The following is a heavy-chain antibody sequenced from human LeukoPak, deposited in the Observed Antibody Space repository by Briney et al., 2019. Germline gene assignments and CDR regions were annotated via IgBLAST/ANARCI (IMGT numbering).Heavy chain of an antibody. V-gene: IGHV4-39*01. CDR3: ARQDTGTDAFDI. CDR2: IYYSGST. Sequence: SENLSLTCTVSGGSISSSSYYWGWIRQPPGKGLEWIGSIYYSGSTYYNPSLKSRVTISVDTSKNQFSLKLSSVTAADTAVYYCARQDTGTDAFDIWGQGTMVTVSS. J-gene: IGHJ3*02. CDR1: GGSISSSSYY. D-gene: IGHD5-18*01.